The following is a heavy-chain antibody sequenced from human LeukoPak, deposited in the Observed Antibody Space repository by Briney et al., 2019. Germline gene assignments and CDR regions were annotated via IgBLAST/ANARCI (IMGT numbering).Heavy chain of an antibody. Sequence: PSETLSLTCDVSGYFISSGYFWGWIRQPPGKGLEWIGSIYHVGNTYQNPSLKSRVTISRDTSKNQFSLKLTSVTTADTAVYYCARSPRWFFDLWGRGTLVTVSS. V-gene: IGHV4-38-2*01. J-gene: IGHJ2*01. CDR1: GYFISSGYF. CDR2: IYHVGNT. CDR3: ARSPRWFFDL.